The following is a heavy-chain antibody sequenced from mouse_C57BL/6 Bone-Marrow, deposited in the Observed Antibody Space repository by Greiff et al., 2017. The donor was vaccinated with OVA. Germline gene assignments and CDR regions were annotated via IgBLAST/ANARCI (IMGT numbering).Heavy chain of an antibody. CDR1: GYTFTSYW. D-gene: IGHD1-1*01. CDR3: TSGYYGRGYWYFDV. CDR2: IYPGNSDT. J-gene: IGHJ1*03. Sequence: EVQLQQSGTVLARPGASVKMSCKTSGYTFTSYWMHWVKQRPGQGLEWIGAIYPGNSDTSYNQKFKGKAKLTAVTSASTAYMELSSLTNEDSAVYYCTSGYYGRGYWYFDVWGTGTTVTVSS. V-gene: IGHV1-5*01.